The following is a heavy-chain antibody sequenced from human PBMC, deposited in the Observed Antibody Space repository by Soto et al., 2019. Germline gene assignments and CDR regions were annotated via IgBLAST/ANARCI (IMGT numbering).Heavy chain of an antibody. J-gene: IGHJ4*02. V-gene: IGHV3-48*01. CDR2: ITSSSVTM. Sequence: VRQAPGKGLEWISYITSSSVTMYADSVKGRFTISRDNAKNSLYLQMNGLRAEDTAVYFCVGEVGFQLIYWGQGTLVTVSS. CDR3: VGEVGFQLIY. D-gene: IGHD2-2*01.